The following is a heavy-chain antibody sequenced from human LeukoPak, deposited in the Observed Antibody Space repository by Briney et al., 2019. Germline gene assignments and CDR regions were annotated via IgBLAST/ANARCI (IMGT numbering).Heavy chain of an antibody. D-gene: IGHD3-22*01. Sequence: SETLSLTCAVYGGSFSGYYWSWIRQPPGKGLEWIGEINHSGSTNYNPSLKSRVTISVDTSKNQFSLKLSSVTAADAAVYYCARDSSGYRRTWFDPWGQGTLVTVSS. J-gene: IGHJ5*02. CDR1: GGSFSGYY. CDR2: INHSGST. V-gene: IGHV4-34*01. CDR3: ARDSSGYRRTWFDP.